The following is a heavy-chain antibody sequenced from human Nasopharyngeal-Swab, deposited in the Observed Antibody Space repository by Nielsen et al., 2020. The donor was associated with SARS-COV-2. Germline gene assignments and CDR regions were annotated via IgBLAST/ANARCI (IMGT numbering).Heavy chain of an antibody. Sequence: SETLSLTCTVSGGSISSGGYYWSWIRQPPGKGLEWIGYIYYSGSTYYNPSLKSRVTISVDTSKNQFSLKLSSVTAADTAVYYCARGRITYSSSWYVYWGQGTLVTVSS. CDR1: GGSISSGGYY. V-gene: IGHV4-30-4*01. CDR2: IYYSGST. D-gene: IGHD6-13*01. CDR3: ARGRITYSSSWYVY. J-gene: IGHJ4*02.